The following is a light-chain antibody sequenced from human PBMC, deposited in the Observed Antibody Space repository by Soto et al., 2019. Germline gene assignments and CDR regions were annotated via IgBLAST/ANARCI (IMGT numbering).Light chain of an antibody. V-gene: IGKV1-39*01. CDR2: AAS. CDR1: QSISSY. J-gene: IGKJ4*01. CDR3: QQSYSTPPLT. Sequence: DIQMTQSPXSLXASVGXXVXXTXRXSQSISSYLNWYQQKPGKAPKLLIYAASSLQSGVPSRFSGSGSGTDFTLTISSLQPEDFATYYCQQSYSTPPLTFGGGTKVEIK.